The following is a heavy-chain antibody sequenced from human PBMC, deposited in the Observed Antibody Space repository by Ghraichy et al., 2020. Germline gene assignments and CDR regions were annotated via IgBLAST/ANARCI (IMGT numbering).Heavy chain of an antibody. CDR1: GFTFSSQS. J-gene: IGHJ1*01. Sequence: GGSLRLSCVASGFTFSSQSMSWVRQAPGKGLEWVSSISGDSSSVPFADSVKGRFTISRDNSKSTLYLQMNSLRAEDTAVYYCVKCGSGGGCYHEHFQHWGQGTLVTVSP. D-gene: IGHD2-15*01. CDR3: VKCGSGGGCYHEHFQH. V-gene: IGHV3-23*01. CDR2: ISGDSSSV.